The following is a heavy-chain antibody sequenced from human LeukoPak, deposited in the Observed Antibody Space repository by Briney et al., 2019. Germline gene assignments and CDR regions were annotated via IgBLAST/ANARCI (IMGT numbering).Heavy chain of an antibody. CDR3: ARSYWFDP. CDR2: ISHSGST. Sequence: SETLSLTCAVYGGSFSGYYWSWIRQPPGKGLEWIGEISHSGSTNYNPSLKSRVTISIDTSKNQFSLKLSSVTAADTAVYYCARSYWFDPWGQGTLVTVSS. V-gene: IGHV4-34*01. CDR1: GGSFSGYY. J-gene: IGHJ5*02.